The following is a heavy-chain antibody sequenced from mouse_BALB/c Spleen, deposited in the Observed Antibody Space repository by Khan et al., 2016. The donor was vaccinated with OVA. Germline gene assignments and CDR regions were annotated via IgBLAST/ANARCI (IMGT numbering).Heavy chain of an antibody. CDR1: GYSITSGYG. V-gene: IGHV3-2*02. CDR3: ARTARIKY. D-gene: IGHD1-2*01. Sequence: VQLKESGPGLVKPSQSLSLTCTVTGYSITSGYGWNWIRQFPGNKLEWTGYISYSGSTNYNPSLKSRISITRDTSKNQFFLQLKSVTTEDTATYYCARTARIKYWGQGTTLTVSS. J-gene: IGHJ2*01. CDR2: ISYSGST.